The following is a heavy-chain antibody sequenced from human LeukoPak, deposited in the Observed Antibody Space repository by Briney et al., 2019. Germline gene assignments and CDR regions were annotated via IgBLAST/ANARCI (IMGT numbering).Heavy chain of an antibody. CDR1: GFTFRSHA. V-gene: IGHV3-23*01. CDR2: IYENGGTT. Sequence: GGSLRLSCVGSGFTFRSHAMSWVRQAPEKGLEFVSGIYENGGTTYYADSVKGRFSISRGNSKYTLYLQMDSLRGEDTAVYYCAKDFRIGYSAHFDYWGQGALVTVSS. J-gene: IGHJ4*02. D-gene: IGHD2-21*01. CDR3: AKDFRIGYSAHFDY.